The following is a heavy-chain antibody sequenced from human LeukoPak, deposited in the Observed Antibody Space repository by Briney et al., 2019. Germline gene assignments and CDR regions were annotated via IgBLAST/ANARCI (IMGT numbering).Heavy chain of an antibody. V-gene: IGHV3-53*01. CDR3: ARAQFYHDSSTYGPDY. D-gene: IGHD3-22*01. J-gene: IGHJ4*02. CDR2: IYGGGST. Sequence: GGSLRLSCAASGFTVGSNYMSWVRQAPGKGLEWVSVIYGGGSTYYADSVKGRFSISRDTSKNAVYLQMNSLRAEDTAVYYCARAQFYHDSSTYGPDYWGQGTLVTVSS. CDR1: GFTVGSNY.